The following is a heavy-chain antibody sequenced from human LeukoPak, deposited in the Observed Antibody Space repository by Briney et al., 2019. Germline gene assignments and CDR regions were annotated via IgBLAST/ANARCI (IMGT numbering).Heavy chain of an antibody. CDR3: ARDVSVVLIG. V-gene: IGHV1-18*01. CDR1: GYTLTSYG. Sequence: GGAVKDSCKASGYTLTSYGISWVRPAPGQGLEWMGWISAYNGNTNYAQKLQGRVTMTTDTSTSTAYMELRSRRSDDTAVYYCARDVSVVLIGWGQGTLVTVSS. CDR2: ISAYNGNT. D-gene: IGHD2-8*01. J-gene: IGHJ4*02.